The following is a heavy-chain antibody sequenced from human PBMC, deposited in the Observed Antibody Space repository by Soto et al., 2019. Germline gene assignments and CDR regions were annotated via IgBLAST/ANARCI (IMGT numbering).Heavy chain of an antibody. D-gene: IGHD2-8*02. V-gene: IGHV4-34*01. Sequence: QVQLQQWGAGLLKPSETLSLTCAVYGGSFSGYYWTWIRQPPGTGLEWIGEINHSGSTNYHPSLNSRVTISVDTSKNPFSLKLTSVTAADTAVYYCARDKITGLFDYWGQGTLVTVSS. CDR3: ARDKITGLFDY. CDR1: GGSFSGYY. CDR2: INHSGST. J-gene: IGHJ4*02.